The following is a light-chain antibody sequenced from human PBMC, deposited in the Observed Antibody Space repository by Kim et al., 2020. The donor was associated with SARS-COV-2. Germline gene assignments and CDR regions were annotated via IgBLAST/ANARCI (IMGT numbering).Light chain of an antibody. J-gene: IGLJ3*02. CDR1: SSNIGDNS. CDR2: TND. Sequence: QPVLTQPPSTSGTPGQRVTISCSGTSSNIGDNSVYWYQHLPGTGPKLLIYTNDRRPSGVPDRFSGSKSATSASLAISGLRSEDEADYYCATWDDSLSGWVFGGGTQLTVL. CDR3: ATWDDSLSGWV. V-gene: IGLV1-47*01.